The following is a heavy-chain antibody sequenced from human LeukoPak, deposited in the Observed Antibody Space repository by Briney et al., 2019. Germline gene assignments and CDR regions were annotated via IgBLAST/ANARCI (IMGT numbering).Heavy chain of an antibody. Sequence: GGSLRLSCVASGFSFSDHWMNWFRQAPGKGLEWVAFIRYDGSNKYYADSVKGRFTISRDNSKNTLYLQMNSLRAEDTAVYYCAKDRDSSSWYYFDYWGQGTLVTVSS. J-gene: IGHJ4*02. V-gene: IGHV3-30*02. CDR2: IRYDGSNK. D-gene: IGHD6-13*01. CDR1: GFSFSDHW. CDR3: AKDRDSSSWYYFDY.